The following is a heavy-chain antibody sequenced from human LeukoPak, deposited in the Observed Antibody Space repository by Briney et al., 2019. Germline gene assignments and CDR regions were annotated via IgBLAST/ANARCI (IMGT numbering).Heavy chain of an antibody. CDR3: STSLRSSGFFDY. J-gene: IGHJ4*02. CDR2: IKGETDGVTT. CDR1: GFTFSSYG. D-gene: IGHD7-27*01. V-gene: IGHV3-15*05. Sequence: GGSLRLSCAASGFTFSSYGMHWVRQAPGKGLEWVGRIKGETDGVTTDYAAPAKGRFTISRDNSKNTLYLQMNSLRTEDTAIYYCSTSLRSSGFFDYWGQGTLVTVSS.